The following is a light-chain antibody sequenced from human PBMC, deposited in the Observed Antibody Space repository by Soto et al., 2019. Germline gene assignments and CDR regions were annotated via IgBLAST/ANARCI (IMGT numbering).Light chain of an antibody. J-gene: IGKJ2*01. CDR2: GAS. CDR3: QRYGTSRGT. Sequence: EIVLTQSPGTLSLSPGERATLSCRASESVNRNYLAWYQQKPGQAPRLLIYGASTRASGIPDRFSGSGSGTDFTLTISALYPEDFAVDYCQRYGTSRGTFGQGTKLEIK. V-gene: IGKV3-20*01. CDR1: ESVNRNY.